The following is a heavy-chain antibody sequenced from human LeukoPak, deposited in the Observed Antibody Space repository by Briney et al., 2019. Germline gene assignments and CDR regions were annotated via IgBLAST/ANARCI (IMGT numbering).Heavy chain of an antibody. CDR2: IYTSGTT. V-gene: IGHV4-4*07. D-gene: IGHD2-2*01. CDR3: ARRHCSSTSCGWFDP. J-gene: IGHJ5*02. CDR1: GGSISNYY. Sequence: SETLSLTCTVSGGSISNYYWNWIRQPAGKGLEWIGRIYTSGTTNYNPSLKSRVTMSVDTSKNQFSLRLSSVSAADTAVYYCARRHCSSTSCGWFDPWDQGTLVTVSS.